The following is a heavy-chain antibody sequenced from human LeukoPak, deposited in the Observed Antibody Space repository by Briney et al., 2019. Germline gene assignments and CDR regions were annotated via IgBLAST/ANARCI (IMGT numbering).Heavy chain of an antibody. V-gene: IGHV3-33*01. D-gene: IGHD1-26*01. CDR2: IWYDGSNK. CDR3: AREGVGATTASHFDY. J-gene: IGHJ4*02. Sequence: PGGSLRLSCAASGFTFSSYGMHWVRQAPGKGLEWVAVIWYDGSNKYYADSVKGRFTISRDNSKNTLYLQMNSLRAEDTAVYYCAREGVGATTASHFDYWGQGTLVTVSS. CDR1: GFTFSSYG.